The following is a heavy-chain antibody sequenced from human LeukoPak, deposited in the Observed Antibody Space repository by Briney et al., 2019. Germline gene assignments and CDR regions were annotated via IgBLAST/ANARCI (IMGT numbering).Heavy chain of an antibody. V-gene: IGHV3-11*04. D-gene: IGHD3-3*01. Sequence: GGSLRLSCAASGFTFSDYYMSWIRQAPGKGLEWVSYISGSGSTIYYADSVKGRFTISRDNAKNSLYLQMNSLRAEDTAVYYCARERGYDFWSGSRVLFDYWGQGTLVTVSS. CDR2: ISGSGSTI. CDR1: GFTFSDYY. CDR3: ARERGYDFWSGSRVLFDY. J-gene: IGHJ4*02.